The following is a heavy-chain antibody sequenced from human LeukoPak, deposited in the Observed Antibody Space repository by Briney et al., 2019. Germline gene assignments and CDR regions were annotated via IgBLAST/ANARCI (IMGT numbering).Heavy chain of an antibody. CDR1: GFTVSRNY. CDR3: ARDSETETGWYNYGMDV. D-gene: IGHD1-1*01. CDR2: IYSGGST. Sequence: PGGSMRLSCAASGFTVSRNYMNWVRQAPGKGLEWVSVIYSGGSTYYADSVKGRFTITRDNSKNTVYLQMNSLRAEDTAVYYCARDSETETGWYNYGMDVWGQGTTVTVSS. V-gene: IGHV3-53*01. J-gene: IGHJ6*02.